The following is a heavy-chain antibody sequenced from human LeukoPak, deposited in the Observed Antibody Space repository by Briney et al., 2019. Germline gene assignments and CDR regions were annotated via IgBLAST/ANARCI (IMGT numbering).Heavy chain of an antibody. CDR3: ARTSSAVNTKGLDS. D-gene: IGHD6-13*01. Sequence: GGSLRVPCAASGFAVSSNYMTWVRQAPGKGLEWVSVVYSGGSTEYADSVKGRFTISRDNSKNTLYLQMNSLRAEDTAVYYCARTSSAVNTKGLDSWGQGTLVTVSS. J-gene: IGHJ4*02. CDR1: GFAVSSNY. V-gene: IGHV3-53*01. CDR2: VYSGGST.